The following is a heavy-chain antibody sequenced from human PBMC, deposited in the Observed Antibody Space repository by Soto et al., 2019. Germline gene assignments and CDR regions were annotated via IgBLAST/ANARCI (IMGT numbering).Heavy chain of an antibody. CDR1: GFSFRSYY. D-gene: IGHD3-10*01. CDR2: ISLSSSFL. Sequence: GGSLRLSCAASGFSFRSYYINWVRQAPGRGLEWLSSISLSSSFLSYADSVKGRFTISRDNVKNSVNLQMNSLRAEDTAVYYCARVGTDYGSGSPYYSDYWGQGTLVTVSS. CDR3: ARVGTDYGSGSPYYSDY. J-gene: IGHJ4*02. V-gene: IGHV3-21*06.